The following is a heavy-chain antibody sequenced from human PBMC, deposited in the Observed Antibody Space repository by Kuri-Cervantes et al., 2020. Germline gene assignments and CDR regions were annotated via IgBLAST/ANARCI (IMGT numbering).Heavy chain of an antibody. CDR2: INPNSGGT. V-gene: IGHV1-2*02. D-gene: IGHD3-22*01. J-gene: IGHJ6*02. CDR1: GYTFTGYY. CDR3: ARNKVPIWYYDSSGLRNYYYYYGMDV. Sequence: ASVKVSCKASGYTFTGYYMHWVRQAPGQGLEWMGWINPNSGGTNYAQKFQGRVTMTRDTSISTACMELSRLRSDDTAVYYCARNKVPIWYYDSSGLRNYYYYYGMDVWGQGTTVTVSS.